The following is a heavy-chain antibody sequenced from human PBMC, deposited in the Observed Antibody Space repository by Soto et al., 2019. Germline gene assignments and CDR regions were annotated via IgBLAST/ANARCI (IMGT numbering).Heavy chain of an antibody. CDR3: AKDFNDNFDY. Sequence: GALRLSGAASGGTFGSYAMSWVRQAPGKGLEWVSAISGSGGSTYYADSVKCRFTISRDNSKNTLYLQMNSLRAEDTAVYYCAKDFNDNFDYWGQGTLVTVSS. J-gene: IGHJ4*02. CDR2: ISGSGGST. V-gene: IGHV3-23*01. CDR1: GGTFGSYA. D-gene: IGHD2-8*01.